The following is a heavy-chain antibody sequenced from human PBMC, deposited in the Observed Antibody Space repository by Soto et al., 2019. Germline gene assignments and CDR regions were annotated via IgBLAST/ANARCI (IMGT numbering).Heavy chain of an antibody. D-gene: IGHD2-2*01. CDR1: GFTFSSYA. CDR3: AKHCSSTSCPGAYYYYGMDV. J-gene: IGHJ6*02. Sequence: GGSLRLSCAASGFTFSSYAMSWVRQAPGKGLEWVSAISGSGGSTYYADSVKGRFTISRDNSKNTLYLQMNSLRAEDTAVYYCAKHCSSTSCPGAYYYYGMDVWGQGTTVTVSS. CDR2: ISGSGGST. V-gene: IGHV3-23*01.